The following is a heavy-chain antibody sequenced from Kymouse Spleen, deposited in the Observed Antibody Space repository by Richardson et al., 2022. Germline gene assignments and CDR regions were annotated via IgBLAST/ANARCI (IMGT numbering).Heavy chain of an antibody. D-gene: IGHD1-7*01. CDR1: GFTFSSYG. J-gene: IGHJ6*02. CDR2: IWYDGSNK. Sequence: QVQLVESGGGVVQPGRSLRLSCAASGFTFSSYGMHWVRQAPGKGLEWVAVIWYDGSNKYYADSVKGRFTISRDNSKNTLYLQMNSLRAEDTAVYYCAGYNWNYGGYYYYYGMDVWGQGTTVTVSS. V-gene: IGHV3-33*01. CDR3: AGYNWNYGGYYYYYGMDV.